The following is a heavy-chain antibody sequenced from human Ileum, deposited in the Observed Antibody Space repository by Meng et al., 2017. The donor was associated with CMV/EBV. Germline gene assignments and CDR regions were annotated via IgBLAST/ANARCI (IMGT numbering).Heavy chain of an antibody. CDR2: ISSDGSKK. Sequence: SGVVFITYGMHWVRQAPGKGLEWVAAISSDGSKKYYTDSVKGRFTISRDNSKNTVDLQMNSLRDDDTAAYYCARGSGYSSGWSDTPDYWGQGTLVTVSS. CDR3: ARGSGYSSGWSDTPDY. D-gene: IGHD6-19*01. CDR1: GVVFITYG. V-gene: IGHV3-30*03. J-gene: IGHJ4*02.